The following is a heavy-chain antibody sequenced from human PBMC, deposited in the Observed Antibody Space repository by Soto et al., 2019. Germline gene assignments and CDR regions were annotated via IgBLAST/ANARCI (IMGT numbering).Heavy chain of an antibody. CDR3: ERGGTYYYYGMDV. D-gene: IGHD1-1*01. CDR2: IYYSGST. CDR1: GGSISSGGYY. J-gene: IGHJ6*02. Sequence: SETLSLTCTVSGGSISSGGYYWSWIRQHPGKGLEWIGYIYYSGSTYYNPSLKSRVTISVDTSKNQFSLKLSSVTAADTAVYYCERGGTYYYYGMDVWGQGTTVTVSS. V-gene: IGHV4-31*03.